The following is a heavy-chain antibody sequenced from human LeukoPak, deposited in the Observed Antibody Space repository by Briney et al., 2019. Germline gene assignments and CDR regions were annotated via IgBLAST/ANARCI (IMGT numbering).Heavy chain of an antibody. V-gene: IGHV3-48*01. D-gene: IGHD5-12*01. J-gene: IGHJ5*02. CDR3: ARDAGNSGYRCDL. CDR2: IRYTSET. CDR1: GFILSQYG. Sequence: GGSLRLSCAASGFILSQYGFNWVRQAPGKGLEWVSHIRYTSETFYADSVEGRFTISRDHARNSLYLQLNNLGGEDTAIYYCARDAGNSGYRCDLWGQGTLVTVSS.